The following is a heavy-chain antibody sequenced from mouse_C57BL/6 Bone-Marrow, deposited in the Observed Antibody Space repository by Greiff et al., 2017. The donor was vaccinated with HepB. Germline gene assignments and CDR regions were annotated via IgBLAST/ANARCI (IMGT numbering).Heavy chain of an antibody. D-gene: IGHD4-1*01. V-gene: IGHV1-82*01. CDR1: GFAFSSSW. J-gene: IGHJ1*03. CDR3: ARSTGYWYFDV. CDR2: IYPGDGDT. Sequence: VQLQQSGPELVKPGASVKISCKASGFAFSSSWMNWVKQRPGKGLEWIGRIYPGDGDTNYNGKFKGKATLTADKSSSTAYMQLSSLTSEDSAVYFWARSTGYWYFDVWGTGTTVTVSS.